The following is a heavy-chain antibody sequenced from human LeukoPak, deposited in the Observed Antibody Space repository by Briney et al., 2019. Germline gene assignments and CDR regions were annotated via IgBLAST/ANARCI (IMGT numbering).Heavy chain of an antibody. J-gene: IGHJ3*02. Sequence: SVKVSCKASGGTFSSYAISWVRQAPGQGLEWMGGIIPIFGTANYAQKFQGRVTITTDESTSTAYMELSSLRSEDTAVYYCARGEGYSSGWFSTRLAFDIWGQGTMVTVSS. CDR3: ARGEGYSSGWFSTRLAFDI. V-gene: IGHV1-69*05. CDR1: GGTFSSYA. CDR2: IIPIFGTA. D-gene: IGHD6-19*01.